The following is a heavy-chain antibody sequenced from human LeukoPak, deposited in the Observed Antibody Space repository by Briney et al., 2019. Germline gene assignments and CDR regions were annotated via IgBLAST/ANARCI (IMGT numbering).Heavy chain of an antibody. V-gene: IGHV3-33*01. CDR3: ARDERYYDSSGMSGFDY. J-gene: IGHJ4*02. Sequence: GGSLRLSCAASGFTFSSYGMHWVRQAPGKGLEWVAVIWYDGSNKYYADSVKGRFTISRDNSKNTLYLQMNSLRAEDTAVYYCARDERYYDSSGMSGFDYWGQGTLVTVSS. D-gene: IGHD3-22*01. CDR2: IWYDGSNK. CDR1: GFTFSSYG.